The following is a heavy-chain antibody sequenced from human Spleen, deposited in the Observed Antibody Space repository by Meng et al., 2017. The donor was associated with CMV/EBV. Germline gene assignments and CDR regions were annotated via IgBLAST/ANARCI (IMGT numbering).Heavy chain of an antibody. CDR3: AKDPVPYGSGSYCYFDY. J-gene: IGHJ4*02. Sequence: ETLSLTCAASGLTFSNYAMSWVRQAPGKGLEWVSAISGSGGSTYYADSVKGRFTISRDNSENTLYLQMSSLRAEDTAVYYCAKDPVPYGSGSYCYFDYWGQGTLVTVSS. D-gene: IGHD3-10*01. CDR2: ISGSGGST. V-gene: IGHV3-23*01. CDR1: GLTFSNYA.